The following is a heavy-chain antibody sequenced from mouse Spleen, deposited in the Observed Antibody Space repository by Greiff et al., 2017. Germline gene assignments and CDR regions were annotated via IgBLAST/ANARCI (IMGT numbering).Heavy chain of an antibody. V-gene: IGHV5-9-3*01. CDR1: GFAFSSYA. CDR3: ARHAYGNPQAINAMGS. Sequence: EVQLVESGGGLVKLGGSLKISCAASGFAFSSYAMSWVSQTPGKRLEWVATISRGGGDTYYPDSVKGRFTLSRDNANNTLYLQLSSLKSEDTAMYYCARHAYGNPQAINAMGSWGPGTSVTVSS. J-gene: IGHJ4*01. CDR2: ISRGGGDT. D-gene: IGHD2-1*01.